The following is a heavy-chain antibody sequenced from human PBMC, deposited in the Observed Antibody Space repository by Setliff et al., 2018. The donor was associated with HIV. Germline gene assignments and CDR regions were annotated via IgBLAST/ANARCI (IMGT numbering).Heavy chain of an antibody. J-gene: IGHJ4*02. CDR2: INHSGGT. Sequence: SETLSLTCAVYGRSFSGYYWNWIRQSPGKGLEWIGEINHSGGTDYNPSLKSRVTMSIDTSKNQFSLNVSSVTAADTAVYYCARGFDYAQRPPLYYFDYWGQGTLVTVSS. CDR1: GRSFSGYY. V-gene: IGHV4-34*01. D-gene: IGHD2-2*01. CDR3: ARGFDYAQRPPLYYFDY.